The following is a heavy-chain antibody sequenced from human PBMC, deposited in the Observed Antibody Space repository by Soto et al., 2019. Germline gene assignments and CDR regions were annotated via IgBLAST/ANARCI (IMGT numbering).Heavy chain of an antibody. V-gene: IGHV4-30-4*01. CDR3: ARGPSGDKIDY. J-gene: IGHJ4*02. CDR2: IYDGGTT. D-gene: IGHD7-27*01. CDR1: GVSISSAAYC. Sequence: PSETLSLTCTVSGVSISSAAYCCSWIRQSPDKGLEWIGHIYDGGTTYSSPSLKGRVTISADTSETQFSLKLSSVSAADTAVYYCARGPSGDKIDYWGQGIQVTV.